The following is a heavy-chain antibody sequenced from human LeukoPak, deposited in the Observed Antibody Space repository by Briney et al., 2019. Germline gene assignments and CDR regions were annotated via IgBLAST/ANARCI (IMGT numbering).Heavy chain of an antibody. Sequence: PSETLSLTCTVSGGSISSYYWSWIRQPAGKGLEWIGRIYTSGSTNYNSSLKSRVTISVDTSKNQFSLKLSSVTAADTAMYYCARLYGSGSSLYFDYWGQGTLVTVSS. J-gene: IGHJ4*02. CDR1: GGSISSYY. CDR2: IYTSGST. CDR3: ARLYGSGSSLYFDY. D-gene: IGHD3-10*01. V-gene: IGHV4-4*07.